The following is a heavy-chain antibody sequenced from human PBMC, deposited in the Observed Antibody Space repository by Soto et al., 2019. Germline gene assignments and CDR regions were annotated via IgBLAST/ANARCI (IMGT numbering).Heavy chain of an antibody. CDR2: ISAYNGNT. D-gene: IGHD1-26*01. CDR1: GYTFTSYG. Sequence: ASVKGSCKASGYTFTSYGISWVRQAPGQGLEWMGWISAYNGNTNYAQKLQGRVTMTTDTSTSTAYMELRSLRSDDTAVYYCARDLTALGYSGSPGPFDPWGQGTLVTVSS. CDR3: ARDLTALGYSGSPGPFDP. J-gene: IGHJ5*02. V-gene: IGHV1-18*01.